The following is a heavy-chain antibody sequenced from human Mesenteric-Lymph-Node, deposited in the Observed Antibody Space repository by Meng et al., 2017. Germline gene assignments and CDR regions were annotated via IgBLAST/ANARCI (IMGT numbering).Heavy chain of an antibody. V-gene: IGHV4-4*02. CDR3: ARGGYYSFDY. CDR2: IYHSGST. Sequence: VQLVESGPGLAEPSETLCPICTVSGGYLSSVYWWTWVRQSPGKGLEWIGEIYHSGSTNYNPSLKSRVTISVEKSKNQFSLKLTSVTAADTAVYYCARGGYYSFDYWGQGTLVTVSS. D-gene: IGHD5-18*01. J-gene: IGHJ4*02. CDR1: GGYLSSVYW.